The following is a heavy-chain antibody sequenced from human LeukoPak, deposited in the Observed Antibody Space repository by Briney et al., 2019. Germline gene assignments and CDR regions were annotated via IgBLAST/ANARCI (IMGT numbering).Heavy chain of an antibody. D-gene: IGHD6-13*01. Sequence: GASVKVSCKASGYTFTSYGISWVRQAPGQGLEWMGWINTNTGNPTYAQGFTGRFVFSLDTSVSTAYLQISSLKAEDTAVYYCARGDLYSSSWYRLIGRTRNWFDPWGQGTLVTVSS. CDR2: INTNTGNP. V-gene: IGHV7-4-1*02. CDR3: ARGDLYSSSWYRLIGRTRNWFDP. J-gene: IGHJ5*02. CDR1: GYTFTSYG.